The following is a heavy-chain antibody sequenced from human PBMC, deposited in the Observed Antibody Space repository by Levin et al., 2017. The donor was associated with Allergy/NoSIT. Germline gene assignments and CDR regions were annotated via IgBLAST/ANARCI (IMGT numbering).Heavy chain of an antibody. V-gene: IGHV3-7*01. CDR2: IKQDGSAK. CDR1: GFTFSRYW. J-gene: IGHJ4*02. D-gene: IGHD6-13*01. Sequence: LSLTCAASGFTFSRYWMSWVRQAPGKGLEWVATIKQDGSAKYYVDSVKGRFTISRDNAKNSLFLQMNSLRAEDTAVYYCAGPWGSSGFYFDYWGQGTLVTVSS. CDR3: AGPWGSSGFYFDY.